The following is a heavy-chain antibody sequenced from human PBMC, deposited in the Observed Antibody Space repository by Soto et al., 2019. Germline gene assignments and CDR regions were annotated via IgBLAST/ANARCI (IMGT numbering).Heavy chain of an antibody. CDR2: ITSSSRTI. CDR3: ARPAIWGREYDYVCV. V-gene: IGHV3-48*01. CDR1: GFTFSCYS. Sequence: GGSLSLSCAASGFTFSCYSMHWVRQAPGKGLEWVSYITSSSRTIYYADSVKGRFTISRDNAKNSLYLQMHSLRAEDTAVYYGARPAIWGREYDYVCVWGKGTTGTVSS. J-gene: IGHJ6*03. D-gene: IGHD3-16*01.